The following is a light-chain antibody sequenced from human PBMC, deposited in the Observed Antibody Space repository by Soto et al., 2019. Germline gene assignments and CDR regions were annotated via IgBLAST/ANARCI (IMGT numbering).Light chain of an antibody. V-gene: IGKV3-20*01. Sequence: EIVLTQSPATLSLSLGERATLSCRASQSLSGYLAWYQQRPGQAPRLLIYDASHRATGIPARFTGSWSGTDFTLSISRLEPEDFAVYYCGQFVSSPPRTFGQGTKVDIK. CDR3: GQFVSSPPRT. CDR2: DAS. J-gene: IGKJ1*01. CDR1: QSLSGY.